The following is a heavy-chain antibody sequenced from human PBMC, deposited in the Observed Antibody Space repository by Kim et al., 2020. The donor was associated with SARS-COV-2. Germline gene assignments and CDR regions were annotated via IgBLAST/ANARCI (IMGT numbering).Heavy chain of an antibody. CDR1: GFSVTTTH. CDR3: SKDRVELSGWPVFHY. J-gene: IGHJ4*02. V-gene: IGHV3-53*01. Sequence: GGSLRLSCAASGFSVTTTHMTWVRQSPGKGLEWVAGLPRGNTIYYADSVKGRFTISKDNSKNALYLQIDSLRVDDTAIYFFSKDRVELSGWPVFHYLGQG. D-gene: IGHD6-19*01. CDR2: LPRGNTI.